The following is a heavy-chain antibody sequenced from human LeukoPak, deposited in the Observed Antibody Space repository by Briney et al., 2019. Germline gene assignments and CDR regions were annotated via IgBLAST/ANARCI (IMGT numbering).Heavy chain of an antibody. CDR2: ISSSGSII. CDR3: ARAVPTYYDSSGSYAFDI. J-gene: IGHJ3*02. V-gene: IGHV3-11*01. Sequence: PGGSLRLSCAASGFTFSDYYMSWIRQAPGKGLEWVSYISSSGSIIYYADSVKGRFTISRDNAKNSLYLQMNSLRAEDTAVYYCARAVPTYYDSSGSYAFDIWGQGTMVTVSS. CDR1: GFTFSDYY. D-gene: IGHD3-22*01.